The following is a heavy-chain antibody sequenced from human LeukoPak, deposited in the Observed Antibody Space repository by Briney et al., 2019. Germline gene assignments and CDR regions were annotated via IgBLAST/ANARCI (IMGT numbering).Heavy chain of an antibody. CDR1: GYTFTGYY. CDR3: ARLYSSSWYGGNWFDP. CDR2: INPNSGGT. V-gene: IGHV1-2*02. D-gene: IGHD6-13*01. J-gene: IGHJ5*02. Sequence: ASVKVSCKASGYTFTGYYMHWVRRAPGQGLEWMGWINPNSGGTNYAQKFQGRVTMTRDTSISTAYMELSRLRSDDTAVYYCARLYSSSWYGGNWFDPWGQGTLVTVSS.